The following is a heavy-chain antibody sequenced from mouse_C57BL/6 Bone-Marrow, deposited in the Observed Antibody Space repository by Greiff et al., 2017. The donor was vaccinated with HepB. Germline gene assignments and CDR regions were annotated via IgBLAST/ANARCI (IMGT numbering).Heavy chain of an antibody. D-gene: IGHD2-4*01. CDR3: ERVCDCGIGSMDY. CDR1: GFTFTDDY. CDR2: IRNKANGYTT. V-gene: IGHV7-3*01. J-gene: IGHJ4*01. Sequence: EVKLVESGGGLVQPGGSLSLSCAASGFTFTDDYMSWVRQPPGKALEWLGFIRNKANGYTTEYTASVKGQITISRDSYQSILYLQMNALRAEDSATYSCERVCDCGIGSMDYWGQGTSVTVSS.